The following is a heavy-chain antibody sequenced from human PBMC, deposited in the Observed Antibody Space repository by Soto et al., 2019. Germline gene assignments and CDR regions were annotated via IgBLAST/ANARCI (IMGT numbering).Heavy chain of an antibody. D-gene: IGHD6-13*01. V-gene: IGHV3-72*01. CDR1: GFTFSDHY. Sequence: GGSLRLSCAASGFTFSDHYMDWVRQAPGKGLEWVGRVRKKVNSYTTEYAASVKGRFTISRDDSKNSLYLQMISLRTEDTAVYYCVRGAGPQNAYSHYHMDVWGQGTTVTVSS. CDR2: VRKKVNSYTT. J-gene: IGHJ6*02. CDR3: VRGAGPQNAYSHYHMDV.